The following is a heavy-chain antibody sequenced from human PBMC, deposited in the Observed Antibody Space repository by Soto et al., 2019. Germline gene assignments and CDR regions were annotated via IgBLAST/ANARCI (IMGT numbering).Heavy chain of an antibody. Sequence: ASVKVSCKASGYTFTSYYMHWVRQAPGQGLEWMGIINPSGGSTSYAQKFQGRVTMTRDTSTSTVYMELSSLRSEDTAVYYCARECRDFWSGQNLGWWFDPWGQGTLVTVSS. CDR3: ARECRDFWSGQNLGWWFDP. J-gene: IGHJ5*02. CDR1: GYTFTSYY. V-gene: IGHV1-46*01. D-gene: IGHD3-3*01. CDR2: INPSGGST.